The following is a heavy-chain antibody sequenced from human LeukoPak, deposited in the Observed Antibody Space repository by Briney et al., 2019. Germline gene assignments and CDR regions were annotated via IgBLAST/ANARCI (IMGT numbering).Heavy chain of an antibody. V-gene: IGHV3-72*01. CDR1: GFSLIDHH. J-gene: IGHJ4*02. CDR3: VRVVTTGSGWYHFDT. D-gene: IGHD1-1*01. CDR2: SATTKQNTCTT. Sequence: GGSLRLSCAGAGFSLIDHHMDWVRQAPGEGLEWIGRSATTKQNTCTTQYAASVRGRFTISRADSQNSLYLVLNSLKPEDTAVYFCVRVVTTGSGWYHFDTWGLGTLVTVSS.